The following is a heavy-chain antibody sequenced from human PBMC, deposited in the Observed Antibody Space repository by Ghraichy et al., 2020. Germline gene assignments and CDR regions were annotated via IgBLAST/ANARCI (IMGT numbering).Heavy chain of an antibody. CDR1: GGTFSSYA. D-gene: IGHD5-24*01. J-gene: IGHJ6*02. V-gene: IGHV1-69*13. CDR2: IIPIFGTA. CDR3: ARDLPLDRMAYYYGMDV. Sequence: SVKVSCKASGGTFSSYAISWVRQAPGQGLEWMGGIIPIFGTANYAQKFQGRVTITADESTSTAYMELSSLRSEDTAVYYCARDLPLDRMAYYYGMDVWGQGTTVTVSS.